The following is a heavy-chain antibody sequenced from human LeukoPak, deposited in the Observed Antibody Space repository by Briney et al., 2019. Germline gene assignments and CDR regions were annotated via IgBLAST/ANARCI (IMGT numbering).Heavy chain of an antibody. CDR3: ARASQRQYLTYYYDNPHNWFDP. CDR1: GYTFTGYY. J-gene: IGHJ5*02. CDR2: INPNSGGT. D-gene: IGHD3-22*01. V-gene: IGHV1-2*02. Sequence: ASVKVSCKASGYTFTGYYMHWVRQAPGQGLEWMGWINPNSGGTNYAQKFQGRVTMTRDTSISTAYMELSRLRSDDTAVYYCARASQRQYLTYYYDNPHNWFDPWGQGTLVTVSS.